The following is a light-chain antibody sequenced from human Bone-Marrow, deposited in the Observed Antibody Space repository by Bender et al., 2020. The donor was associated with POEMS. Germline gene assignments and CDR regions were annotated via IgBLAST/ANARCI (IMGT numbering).Light chain of an antibody. J-gene: IGLJ1*01. Sequence: QSALTQPASVSGSPGQLITISCTGTSTDVGNYNLVSWYQQHPGKAPKLMIYEVGNRPSGVSNRFSGSKSGNTASLTISGLQAEDEADYYCCSYTGSGVVFGTGTEVTVL. CDR1: STDVGNYNL. V-gene: IGLV2-23*02. CDR3: CSYTGSGVV. CDR2: EVG.